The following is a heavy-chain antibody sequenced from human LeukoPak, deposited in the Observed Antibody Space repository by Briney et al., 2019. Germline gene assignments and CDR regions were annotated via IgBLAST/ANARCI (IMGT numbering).Heavy chain of an antibody. CDR2: IYTSGST. CDR1: GGSFSSYY. J-gene: IGHJ6*03. V-gene: IGHV4-4*07. Sequence: SETLSLTCTVSGGSFSSYYWSWIRQPAGKGLEWIGRIYTSGSTNYNPSLKSRVTMSADTSKNQFSLKLSSVTAADTAVYYCARDHSTYPFYYYYMDVWGKGTTVTVSS. CDR3: ARDHSTYPFYYYYMDV. D-gene: IGHD2-2*01.